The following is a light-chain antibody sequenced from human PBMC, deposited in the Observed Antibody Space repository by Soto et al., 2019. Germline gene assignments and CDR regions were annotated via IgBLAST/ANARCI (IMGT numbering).Light chain of an antibody. V-gene: IGLV2-14*01. Sequence: QSALTQPASVSGSPGQSITISCTGTSSDVGGYNYVSWYQQHPGKAPKLMIYEVSNRPSGVSNRFSGSKSGNTASLTISGRQADDEDDYYCSSYTSSSTLVFGGGTKLTVL. CDR3: SSYTSSSTLV. CDR2: EVS. J-gene: IGLJ2*01. CDR1: SSDVGGYNY.